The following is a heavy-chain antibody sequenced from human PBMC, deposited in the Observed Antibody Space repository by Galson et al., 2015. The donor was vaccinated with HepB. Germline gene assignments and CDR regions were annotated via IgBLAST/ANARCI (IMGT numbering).Heavy chain of an antibody. D-gene: IGHD5-24*01. J-gene: IGHJ6*02. Sequence: SLRLSCAASGLTFSSFAMSWVRQAPGKGLEWVSGITGNGRTFYADSVKGRLTVSRDNSKNTLYLQLNSLRAEDTATYFCSKMKGQLFYNYAMDVWGQGTTVTGS. CDR2: ITGNGRT. CDR1: GLTFSSFA. V-gene: IGHV3-23*01. CDR3: SKMKGQLFYNYAMDV.